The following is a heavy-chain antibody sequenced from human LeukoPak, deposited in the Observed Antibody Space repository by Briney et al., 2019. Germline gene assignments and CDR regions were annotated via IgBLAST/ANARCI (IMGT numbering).Heavy chain of an antibody. V-gene: IGHV3-53*01. CDR2: IYPGGST. D-gene: IGHD2-15*01. Sequence: GGSLRLSCAASGFSVSSNYMSWVRQAPGKGLEWVSIIYPGGSTYYADSVKGRFTISRDNTRNTLYLQMNSLRAEDTAVYYCARAHCSGGTCYPPNFDYWGQGSLVTASS. CDR1: GFSVSSNY. J-gene: IGHJ4*02. CDR3: ARAHCSGGTCYPPNFDY.